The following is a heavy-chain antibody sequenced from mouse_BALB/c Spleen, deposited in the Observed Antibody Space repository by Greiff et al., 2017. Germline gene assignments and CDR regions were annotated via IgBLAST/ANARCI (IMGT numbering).Heavy chain of an antibody. CDR3: AREKPWFAY. CDR2: IYPGDGDT. CDR1: GYTFTSYW. V-gene: IGHV1-87*01. J-gene: IGHJ3*01. Sequence: QVHVKQSGAELARPGASVKLSCKASGYTFTSYWMQWVKQRPGQGLEWIGAIYPGDGDTRYTQKFKGKATLTADKSSSTAYMQLSSLASEDSAVYYCAREKPWFAYWGQGTLVTVSA.